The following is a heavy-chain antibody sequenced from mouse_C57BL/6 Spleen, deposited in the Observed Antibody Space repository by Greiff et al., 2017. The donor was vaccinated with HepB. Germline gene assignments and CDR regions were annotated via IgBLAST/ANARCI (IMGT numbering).Heavy chain of an antibody. CDR1: GYAFSSYW. CDR3: ARGEDGSSYFDY. D-gene: IGHD1-1*01. Sequence: VQLQQSGAELVKPGASVMISCKASGYAFSSYWMNWVKQRPGKGLEWIGQIYPGDGDTNYNGKFKGKDTLTADKSASTADMQLSSLTSEDSAVYFCARGEDGSSYFDYWGQSTTLTVSS. CDR2: IYPGDGDT. V-gene: IGHV1-80*01. J-gene: IGHJ2*01.